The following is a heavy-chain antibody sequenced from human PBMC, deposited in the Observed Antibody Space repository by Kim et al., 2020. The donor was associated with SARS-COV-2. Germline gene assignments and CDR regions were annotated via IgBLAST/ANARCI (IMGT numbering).Heavy chain of an antibody. V-gene: IGHV3-7*01. CDR3: ARLGGYSYSFSS. D-gene: IGHD5-12*01. Sequence: GGSLRLSCGGSGFSFSASWMSWVRQAPGKGLEWVANIIQEGNERYYVDSVKGRFTISRDNAKSSLFLQMNSLRAEDTAVYYCARLGGYSYSFSSWGQGTL. J-gene: IGHJ5*02. CDR1: GFSFSASW. CDR2: IIQEGNER.